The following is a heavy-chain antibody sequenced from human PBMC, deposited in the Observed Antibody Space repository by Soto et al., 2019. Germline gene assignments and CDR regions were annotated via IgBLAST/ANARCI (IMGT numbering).Heavy chain of an antibody. CDR2: ISAGGDRT. V-gene: IGHV3-23*01. J-gene: IGHJ4*02. CDR3: ARRV. Sequence: EVQVSESGGGLVQPGGSLRLSCANSGFTFSNYPMNWVRQAPGKGLEWVSGISAGGDRTYYADSVKGRFTIFRDNSKNSVSLRMNSLRVEDTAVYYCARRVWGQGTLVIVSS. CDR1: GFTFSNYP.